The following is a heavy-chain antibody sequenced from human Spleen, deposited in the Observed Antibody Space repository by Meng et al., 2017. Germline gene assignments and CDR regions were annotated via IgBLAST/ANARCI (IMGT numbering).Heavy chain of an antibody. CDR2: IYHSGRT. CDR1: GDSIRTDKW. CDR3: ARERSGGSALSY. V-gene: IGHV4-4*02. J-gene: IGHJ4*02. Sequence: QVQLQESGPGLVKPSGTLSLTCAVSGDSIRTDKWWSWVRQPPGKGLEWIGEIYHSGRTNYNPSLKSRVTFSVDKSKNQFSLNLSSVTAADTAVYYCARERSGGSALSYWGQGTLVTVSS. D-gene: IGHD4-23*01.